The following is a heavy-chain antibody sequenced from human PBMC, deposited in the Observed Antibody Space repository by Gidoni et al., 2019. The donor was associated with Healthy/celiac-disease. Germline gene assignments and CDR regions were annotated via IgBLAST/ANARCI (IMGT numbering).Heavy chain of an antibody. CDR3: ARVLTDHYYYYGMDV. CDR2: INAVNGNT. J-gene: IGHJ6*02. CDR1: GYTFTSYA. Sequence: QVQLVQSGAEVKKPGASVKVSCKASGYTFTSYAMHWVRQAPGQRLEWMGWINAVNGNTKYSQKFQGRVTITRDTSASTAYMELSSLRSEDTAVYYCARVLTDHYYYYGMDVWGQGTTVTVSS. D-gene: IGHD3-10*01. V-gene: IGHV1-3*01.